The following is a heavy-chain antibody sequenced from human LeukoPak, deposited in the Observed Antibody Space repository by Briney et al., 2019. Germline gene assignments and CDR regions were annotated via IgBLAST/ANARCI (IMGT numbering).Heavy chain of an antibody. CDR1: GFTFSSYW. CDR3: ARDTWGPEY. CDR2: INSGGGTT. Sequence: GGSLRLSCAASGFTFSSYWMHWVRQAPGKGLVWASRINSGGGTTNYADSVTGRFTISRDNAKNTLYLQMNSLKAEDTAVYYCARDTWGPEYWGQGTLVTVSS. D-gene: IGHD1-26*01. J-gene: IGHJ4*02. V-gene: IGHV3-74*01.